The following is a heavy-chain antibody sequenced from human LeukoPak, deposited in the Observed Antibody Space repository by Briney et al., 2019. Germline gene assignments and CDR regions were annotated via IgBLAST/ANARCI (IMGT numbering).Heavy chain of an antibody. J-gene: IGHJ6*03. Sequence: XXASGFTFSSYWMSWVRQAPGRGLEWVANIKQDGSEKYYVDSVKGRFTISRDNYKNTVYMQMNRVRAEDTAVYYXXXXXXXTXXXXYYXYXXVWGKGTTXTVSS. CDR1: GFTFSSYW. CDR3: XXXXXXTXXXXYYXYXXV. V-gene: IGHV3-7*01. CDR2: IKQDGSEK.